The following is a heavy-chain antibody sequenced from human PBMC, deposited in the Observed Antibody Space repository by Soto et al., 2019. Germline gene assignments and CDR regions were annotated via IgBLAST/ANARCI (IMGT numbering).Heavy chain of an antibody. CDR3: ARDWKRYCSSTSCSYYFDY. D-gene: IGHD2-2*01. J-gene: IGHJ4*02. V-gene: IGHV1-18*04. Sequence: EASVKVSCKASGYTFTSYGISWVRQAPGQGLEWMGWISAYNGNTNYAQKLQGRVTMTTDTSTSTAYMELRSLRSDDTAVYYCARDWKRYCSSTSCSYYFDYWGQGTLVTVSS. CDR2: ISAYNGNT. CDR1: GYTFTSYG.